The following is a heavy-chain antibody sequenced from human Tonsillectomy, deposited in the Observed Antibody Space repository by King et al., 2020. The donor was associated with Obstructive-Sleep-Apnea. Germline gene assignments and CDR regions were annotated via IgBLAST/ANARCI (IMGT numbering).Heavy chain of an antibody. CDR1: GFSLSNARMG. CDR2: IFSYDAK. D-gene: IGHD3-22*01. CDR3: ALRTNYYDSRDY. Sequence: VTLKESGPGLVKPTETLTLTCTVSGFSLSNARMGVSLIRQPPGKALEWLAHIFSYDAKSYSTSLKSRLTISKETSKSQVVLTMTNMDPVDTATYYCALRTNYYDSRDYWGQGTLVTVSS. J-gene: IGHJ4*02. V-gene: IGHV2-26*01.